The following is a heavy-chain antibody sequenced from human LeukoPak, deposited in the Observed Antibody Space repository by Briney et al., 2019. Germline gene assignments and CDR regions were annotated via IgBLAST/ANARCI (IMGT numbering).Heavy chain of an antibody. J-gene: IGHJ4*02. D-gene: IGHD4-17*01. CDR3: ARGQNDYGDYGLDY. CDR1: GFTFSSSA. CDR2: ISYDGRSI. Sequence: PGGSLRLSCTASGFTFSSSAMHWVRQAPDKGLEWVAVISYDGRSIFYADSVKGRFTISRDNSKSMLYLQLNSLRGEDTAVYCCARGQNDYGDYGLDYWGQGTLVTVSS. V-gene: IGHV3-30-3*01.